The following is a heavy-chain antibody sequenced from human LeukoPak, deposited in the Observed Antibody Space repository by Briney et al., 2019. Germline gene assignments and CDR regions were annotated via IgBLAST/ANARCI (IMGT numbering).Heavy chain of an antibody. V-gene: IGHV4-31*03. Sequence: SETLSLTCTVSGGSISSGGYYWSWIRQHRGKGLEWIGYIYYSGSTYYNPSLKSRVTISVDTSKNQFSLKLSSVTAADTAVYYCARHPRRGHWFDPWGQGTLVTVSS. CDR2: IYYSGST. CDR3: ARHPRRGHWFDP. J-gene: IGHJ5*02. CDR1: GGSISSGGYY.